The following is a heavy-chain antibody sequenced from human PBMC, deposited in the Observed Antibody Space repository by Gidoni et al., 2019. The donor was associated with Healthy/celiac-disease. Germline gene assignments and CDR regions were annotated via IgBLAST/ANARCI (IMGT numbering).Heavy chain of an antibody. Sequence: EVQLLESGGGLVQPGGSQRLSCAASGFTFSSYAMSWVRQAPGKGLECVSAITVTGVTTFYADSVKGRFTVSRDNSSNTLYLQMNSLRAEDTAVYYCAKDMSGYAAGTELDYWGQGTLVTVSS. CDR1: GFTFSSYA. J-gene: IGHJ4*02. V-gene: IGHV3-23*01. CDR2: ITVTGVTT. D-gene: IGHD6-19*01. CDR3: AKDMSGYAAGTELDY.